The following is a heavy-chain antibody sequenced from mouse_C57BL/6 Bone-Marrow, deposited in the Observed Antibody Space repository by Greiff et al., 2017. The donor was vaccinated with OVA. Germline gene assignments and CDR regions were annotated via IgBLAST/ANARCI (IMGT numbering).Heavy chain of an antibody. CDR2: IRLKSDNYAT. CDR3: TGPSSGYGY. J-gene: IGHJ2*01. Sequence: EVQGVESGGGLVQPGGSMKLSCVASGFTFSNYWMNWVRQSPEKGLEWVAQIRLKSDNYATHYAESVKGRFTISRDDSKSSVYLQMNNLRAEDTGIYYCTGPSSGYGYWGQGTTLTVSS. D-gene: IGHD3-2*02. CDR1: GFTFSNYW. V-gene: IGHV6-3*01.